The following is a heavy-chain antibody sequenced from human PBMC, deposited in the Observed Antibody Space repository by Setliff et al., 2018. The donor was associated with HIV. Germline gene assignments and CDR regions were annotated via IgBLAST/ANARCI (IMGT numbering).Heavy chain of an antibody. CDR1: GFTLNTYA. D-gene: IGHD5-12*01. Sequence: GGSLRLSCVVSGFTLNTYAMSWVRQAPGKGLEWVAGFIGSADTMYYEDSVKGRFAISRDNSKNTLYLQMNNLRVEDTAIYYCARESGYDYPHDAFDIWGQGTMVTVSS. CDR3: ARESGYDYPHDAFDI. V-gene: IGHV3-23*01. CDR2: FIGSADTM. J-gene: IGHJ3*02.